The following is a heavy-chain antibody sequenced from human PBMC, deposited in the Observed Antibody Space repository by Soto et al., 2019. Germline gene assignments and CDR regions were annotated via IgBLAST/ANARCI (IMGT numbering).Heavy chain of an antibody. CDR1: GFTFSSYA. Sequence: PGGSLRLSCAASGFTFSSYAMHWVRQAPGKGLEWVAVISYDGSNKYYADSVKGRFTISRDNSKNTLYLQMNSLRAEDTAVYYCARGYYYDSSGYYSPFDAFDIWGQGTMVTVSS. CDR2: ISYDGSNK. J-gene: IGHJ3*02. CDR3: ARGYYYDSSGYYSPFDAFDI. D-gene: IGHD3-22*01. V-gene: IGHV3-30-3*01.